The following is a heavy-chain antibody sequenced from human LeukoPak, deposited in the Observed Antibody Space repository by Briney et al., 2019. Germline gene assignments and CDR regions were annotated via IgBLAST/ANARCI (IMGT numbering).Heavy chain of an antibody. J-gene: IGHJ4*02. Sequence: GGSLRLSYAASGFTFSSYSMNWVRQAPGKGLEWVSSISSSSSYIYYADSVKGRFTISRDNAKNSLYLQMNSLRAEDTAVYYCARGAYGSGSYYPFDYWGQGTLVTVSS. CDR3: ARGAYGSGSYYPFDY. CDR1: GFTFSSYS. V-gene: IGHV3-21*01. CDR2: ISSSSSYI. D-gene: IGHD3-10*01.